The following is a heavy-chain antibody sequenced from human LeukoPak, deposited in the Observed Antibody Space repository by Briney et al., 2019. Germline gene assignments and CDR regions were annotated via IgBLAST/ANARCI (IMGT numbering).Heavy chain of an antibody. D-gene: IGHD2-2*02. CDR1: GFTVSSNY. J-gene: IGHJ6*03. Sequence: GGSLRLSCAASGFTVSSNYMSWVRQAPGKGLEWVANIKQDGSEKYYVDSVKGRFTISRDNAKNSLYLQMNRLRAEDTAVYYCARERGYCSSTSCYKSYYYYMDVWGKGTTVTVSS. CDR3: ARERGYCSSTSCYKSYYYYMDV. V-gene: IGHV3-7*01. CDR2: IKQDGSEK.